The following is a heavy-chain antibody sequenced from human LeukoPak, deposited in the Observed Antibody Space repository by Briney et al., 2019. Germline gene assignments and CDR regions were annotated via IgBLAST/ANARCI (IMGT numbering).Heavy chain of an antibody. CDR3: ARALSHCLDY. CDR2: IKHDGSEK. D-gene: IGHD3-16*01. V-gene: IGHV3-7*01. J-gene: IGHJ4*02. CDR1: GFNFSNYW. Sequence: QPGGSLRLSCVVSGFNFSNYWMNSVRQAPGKGLEWVANIKHDGSEKYYVDSVKGRFSISRDNAKKSLYLQMTSLRAEDTAVYYCARALSHCLDYWGQGTLVTVSS.